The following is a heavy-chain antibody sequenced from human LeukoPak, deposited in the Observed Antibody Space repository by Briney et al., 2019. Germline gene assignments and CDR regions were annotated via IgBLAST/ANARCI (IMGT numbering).Heavy chain of an antibody. V-gene: IGHV1-2*02. D-gene: IGHD6-13*01. Sequence: ASVKVSYKASGYTFTGYYMHWVRQAPGQGLEWMGWINPNSGGTNYAQKFQGRVTMTRDTSISTAYMELSRLRSDDTAVYYCARANXXXIAAPWNYWGQGTLVTV. CDR3: ARANXXXIAAPWNY. J-gene: IGHJ4*02. CDR1: GYTFTGYY. CDR2: INPNSGGT.